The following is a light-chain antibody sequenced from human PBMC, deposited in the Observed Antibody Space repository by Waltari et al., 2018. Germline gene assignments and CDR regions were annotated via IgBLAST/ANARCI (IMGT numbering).Light chain of an antibody. CDR3: ALYMGSGIWV. Sequence: QTVVTQEPSLSVSPGGTVPLTSALSSCSFSTTSSPTWYQQTPGQAPRTLVYKANARSSGVPDRFSGSILGNTAALTITGAQADDESDYYCALYMGSGIWVFGGGTRLTVL. CDR2: KAN. V-gene: IGLV8-61*01. CDR1: SCSFSTTSS. J-gene: IGLJ3*02.